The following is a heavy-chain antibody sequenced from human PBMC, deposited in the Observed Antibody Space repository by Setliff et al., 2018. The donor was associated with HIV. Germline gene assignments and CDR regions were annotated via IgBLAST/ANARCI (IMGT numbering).Heavy chain of an antibody. V-gene: IGHV4-4*07. CDR3: ARRGRDGVLIVFATGFDP. J-gene: IGHJ5*02. D-gene: IGHD2-8*01. CDR2: IYTTGGT. CDR1: GVSLPTNY. Sequence: LSLTCHISGVSLPTNYWNWIRQPAGKGLEWIGRIYTTGGTNYNPSLKSRVAISVDTSENQFSLKLNSVTAADTAVYYCARRGRDGVLIVFATGFDPWGQGTLVTVSS.